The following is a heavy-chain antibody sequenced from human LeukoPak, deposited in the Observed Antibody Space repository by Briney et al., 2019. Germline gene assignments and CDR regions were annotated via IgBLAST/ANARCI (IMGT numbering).Heavy chain of an antibody. CDR1: GFTFSSYW. CDR2: IKQEESEK. CDR3: ARAYSDYDDYFDN. Sequence: GGSLRLSCAASGFTFSSYWMSWVRQAPGRGLEWVAIIKQEESEKYYVDSEKGRFTISRDNAKNSLYLQMNSLRAEDTAVYYCARAYSDYDDYFDNWGQGTLVTVSS. J-gene: IGHJ4*02. V-gene: IGHV3-7*01. D-gene: IGHD5-12*01.